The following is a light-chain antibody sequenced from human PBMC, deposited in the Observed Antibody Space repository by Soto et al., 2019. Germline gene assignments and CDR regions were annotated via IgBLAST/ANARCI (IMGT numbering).Light chain of an antibody. CDR1: QSVSSN. CDR2: DAS. CDR3: QQYNNWWT. J-gene: IGKJ1*01. Sequence: EIVMTQSPATLSVPPGDRVTLSCRASQSVSSNLAWYQQKPGQAPRILIYDASTRATGIPVRFSGSGSGTEFTLTISSLQSEDSAVYYCQQYNNWWTFGQGTKVDIK. V-gene: IGKV3-15*01.